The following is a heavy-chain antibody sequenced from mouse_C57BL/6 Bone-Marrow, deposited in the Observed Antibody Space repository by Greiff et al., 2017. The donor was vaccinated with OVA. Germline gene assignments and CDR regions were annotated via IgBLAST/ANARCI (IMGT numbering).Heavy chain of an antibody. CDR1: GYTFTSYG. D-gene: IGHD1-1*01. J-gene: IGHJ1*03. V-gene: IGHV1-81*01. Sequence: VQLVESGAELARPGASVKLSCKASGYTFTSYGISWVKQRTGQGLEWIGEIYPRSGNTYYNEKFKGKATLTADKSSSTAYMELRSLTSEDSAVYFCARPAVVNPYWYFDVWGTGTTVTVSS. CDR2: IYPRSGNT. CDR3: ARPAVVNPYWYFDV.